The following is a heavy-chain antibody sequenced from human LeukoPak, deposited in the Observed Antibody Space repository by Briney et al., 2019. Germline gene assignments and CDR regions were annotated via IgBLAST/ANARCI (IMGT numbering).Heavy chain of an antibody. J-gene: IGHJ4*02. V-gene: IGHV3-23*01. CDR2: ISGSGGST. CDR3: AKDQLIETYYDFWSGYHKGDYYFDY. D-gene: IGHD3-3*01. Sequence: GGSLRLSCAASGFTFSSYAMSWVRQAPGKGLEWVSAISGSGGSTYYADSVKGRFTISRDNSKNTLHLQMNSLRAEDTAVYYCAKDQLIETYYDFWSGYHKGDYYFDYWGQGTLVTVSS. CDR1: GFTFSSYA.